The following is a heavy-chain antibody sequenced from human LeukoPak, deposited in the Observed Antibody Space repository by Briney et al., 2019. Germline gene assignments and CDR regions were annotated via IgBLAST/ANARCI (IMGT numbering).Heavy chain of an antibody. CDR1: GYSFTNYW. D-gene: IGHD4-23*01. Sequence: GESLKISCKGSGYSFTNYWISWVRQMPGKGLEWMGRIDPSDSYTSYSPSFQGHVTISADKSISTAYLQWSSLKASDTAMYYCARRDNGGNSGFDHWGQGTLVTVSS. CDR3: ARRDNGGNSGFDH. CDR2: IDPSDSYT. J-gene: IGHJ4*02. V-gene: IGHV5-10-1*01.